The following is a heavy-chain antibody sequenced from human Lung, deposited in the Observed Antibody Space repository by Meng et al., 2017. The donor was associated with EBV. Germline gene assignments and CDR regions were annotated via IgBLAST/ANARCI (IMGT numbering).Heavy chain of an antibody. D-gene: IGHD6-13*01. Sequence: QAPLQRWGGGLLKPSETLSRTCAVYGGSFSCYYWSWIRQPPGKGLEWIGEINHSGSTNYNPSLKSRVTISVDTSKNQFSLKLSSVTAADTAVYYCARGGWSSSWGNWGQGTLVTVSS. CDR3: ARGGWSSSWGN. CDR1: GGSFSCYY. CDR2: INHSGST. J-gene: IGHJ4*02. V-gene: IGHV4-34*01.